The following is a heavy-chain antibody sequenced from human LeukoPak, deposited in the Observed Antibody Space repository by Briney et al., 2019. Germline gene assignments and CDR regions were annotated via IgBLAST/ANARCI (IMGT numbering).Heavy chain of an antibody. Sequence: GGSLRLSCAASGFTVSSNYMSWVRQAPGKGLEWVSVIYSGGSTYYADSVKGRFTISRDNAKNTVFLQMNSLRAEDTGVYFCARAPSEIGGYYPEYFRHWGQGTLVTVSS. V-gene: IGHV3-53*01. D-gene: IGHD3-22*01. CDR2: IYSGGST. J-gene: IGHJ1*01. CDR1: GFTVSSNY. CDR3: ARAPSEIGGYYPEYFRH.